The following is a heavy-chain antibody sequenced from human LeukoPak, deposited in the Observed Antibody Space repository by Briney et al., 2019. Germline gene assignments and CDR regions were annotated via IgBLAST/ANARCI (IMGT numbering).Heavy chain of an antibody. J-gene: IGHJ4*02. CDR2: INPHSGGT. Sequence: SLKVSFKHSGYTFTRYYMHWVRQTPRQGLEWMGWINPHSGGTNYAQKFQGRVTMTRDKSISTAYMELSRLRSDDTAVYYCARDPRYYGDPNYFDYWGQGTLVTVSS. CDR1: GYTFTRYY. V-gene: IGHV1-2*02. CDR3: ARDPRYYGDPNYFDY. D-gene: IGHD4-17*01.